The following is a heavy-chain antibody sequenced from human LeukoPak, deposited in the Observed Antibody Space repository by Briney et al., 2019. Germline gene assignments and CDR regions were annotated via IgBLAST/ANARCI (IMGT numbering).Heavy chain of an antibody. J-gene: IGHJ4*02. CDR1: GYTFTSYG. D-gene: IGHD3-10*01. Sequence: ASVKVSCKASGYTFTSYGISWVRQAPGQGLEWMGWISAYNGNTNYAQKLQGRVTMTTDTSTSTAYMELRSLRSGDTAVYYCARVVTMVRGVTHTLDYWGQGTLVTVSS. V-gene: IGHV1-18*01. CDR2: ISAYNGNT. CDR3: ARVVTMVRGVTHTLDY.